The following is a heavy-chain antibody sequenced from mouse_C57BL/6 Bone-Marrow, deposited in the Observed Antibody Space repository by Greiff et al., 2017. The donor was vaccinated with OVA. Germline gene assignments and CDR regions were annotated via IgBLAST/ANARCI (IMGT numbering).Heavy chain of an antibody. J-gene: IGHJ4*01. D-gene: IGHD2-10*02. CDR1: GFNIKDYY. Sequence: EVQLQQSGAELVRPGASVKLSCTASGFNIKDYYMHWVKQRPEQGLEWIGRIDPEDGDTEYAPKFQGKATMTADTSSNTAYLRLSSLTSEDTAVCYWTGMVGGLYALEYWGQGTSVTVSS. CDR3: TGMVGGLYALEY. CDR2: IDPEDGDT. V-gene: IGHV14-1*01.